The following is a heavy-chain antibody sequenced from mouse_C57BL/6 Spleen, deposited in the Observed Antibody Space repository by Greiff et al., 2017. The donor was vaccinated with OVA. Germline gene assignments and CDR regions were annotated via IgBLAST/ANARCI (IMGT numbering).Heavy chain of an antibody. J-gene: IGHJ3*01. V-gene: IGHV3-6*01. CDR2: ISYDGSN. CDR3: AREDGYAWFAY. CDR1: GYSITSGYY. Sequence: DVQLQESGPGLVKPSQSLSLTCSVTGYSITSGYYWNWLRQFPGNKLEWMGYISYDGSNNYNPSLKNRISITRDTSKNQFFLKLNSVTTEDTATYYCAREDGYAWFAYWGQGTLVTVSA. D-gene: IGHD2-2*01.